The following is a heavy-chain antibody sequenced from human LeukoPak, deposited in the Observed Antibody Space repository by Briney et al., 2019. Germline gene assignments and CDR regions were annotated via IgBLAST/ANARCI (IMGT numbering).Heavy chain of an antibody. Sequence: GASVKVSCKVSGYSFTSNYIHWVRQASGQGLEWMGMIYPRDGSTSYAQRFQDRVTVTRDTSTSTVHMELSGLRSEDTAVYYCARDQEGFDYWGQGTLVTVSS. CDR1: GYSFTSNY. CDR3: ARDQEGFDY. J-gene: IGHJ4*02. V-gene: IGHV1-46*01. CDR2: IYPRDGST.